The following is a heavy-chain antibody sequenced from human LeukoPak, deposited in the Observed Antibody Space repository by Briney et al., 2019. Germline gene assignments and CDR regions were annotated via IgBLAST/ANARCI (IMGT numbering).Heavy chain of an antibody. V-gene: IGHV3-23*01. CDR3: AKDQGGPYSGSWSVFDY. CDR2: ISTSAT. Sequence: GRSLRLSSEVSGFTFSRYAMIWVRQAPGKGLEWVSAISTSATQYADSVKGRFTISRDNSKNTLYLQMNSLRAEDTAVYYCAKDQGGPYSGSWSVFDYWGQGTLVTVSS. J-gene: IGHJ4*02. CDR1: GFTFSRYA. D-gene: IGHD6-13*01.